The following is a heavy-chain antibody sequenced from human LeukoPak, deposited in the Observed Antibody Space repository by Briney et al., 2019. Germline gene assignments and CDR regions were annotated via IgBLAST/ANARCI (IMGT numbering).Heavy chain of an antibody. D-gene: IGHD3-10*01. V-gene: IGHV5-51*01. CDR1: GYSFTSYW. CDR3: ARPFYGSGSYYLNAFDI. CDR2: IYPGDSDT. Sequence: GESLKISCKGSGYSFTSYWIGWVRQMPGKGLEWMGIIYPGDSDTRYSPSFQGQVTISADKSISTAYLQWSSLKASDTAMYYCARPFYGSGSYYLNAFDIWGQGTMVTVSS. J-gene: IGHJ3*02.